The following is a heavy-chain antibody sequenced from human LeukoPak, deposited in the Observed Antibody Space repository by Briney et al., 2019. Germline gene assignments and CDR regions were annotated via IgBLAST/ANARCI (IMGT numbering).Heavy chain of an antibody. CDR2: IIPIFGTA. CDR3: ARLNYYGSGSYYKRGYYFDY. D-gene: IGHD3-10*01. J-gene: IGHJ4*02. CDR1: GGTFSSYA. V-gene: IGHV1-69*06. Sequence: SVKVSCKASGGTFSSYAISWVRQAPGQGLEWMGGIIPIFGTANYAQKFQGRVTITADKSTSTAYMELSSLRSEDTAVYYCARLNYYGSGSYYKRGYYFDYWGQGTLVTVSS.